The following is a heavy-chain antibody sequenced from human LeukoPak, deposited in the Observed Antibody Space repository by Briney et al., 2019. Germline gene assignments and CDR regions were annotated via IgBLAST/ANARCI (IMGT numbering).Heavy chain of an antibody. CDR1: GFTFRSYW. Sequence: GGSLRLSCAASGFTFRSYWMYWVRQAPRKGLIWVSRIKSDGSSTSYADPVKGRFTISRDNAKNTLYLQMNGLRAEDTAVYYCGVEYCGADCSHWGQGTQVTVSS. D-gene: IGHD2-21*02. CDR3: GVEYCGADCSH. V-gene: IGHV3-74*01. J-gene: IGHJ4*02. CDR2: IKSDGSST.